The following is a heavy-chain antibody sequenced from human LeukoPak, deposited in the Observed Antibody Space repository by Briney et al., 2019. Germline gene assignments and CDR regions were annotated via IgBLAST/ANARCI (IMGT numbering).Heavy chain of an antibody. V-gene: IGHV4-61*02. CDR2: IYTSGST. J-gene: IGHJ3*02. D-gene: IGHD3-3*01. Sequence: SETLSLTCTVSGGSISSGSYYWSWIRQPAGTGLEWIGRIYTSGSTNYNPSLKSRVTISVDTSKNQSSLKLSSVTAADTAVYYCARADFWSGTYAFDIWGQGTMVTVSS. CDR3: ARADFWSGTYAFDI. CDR1: GGSISSGSYY.